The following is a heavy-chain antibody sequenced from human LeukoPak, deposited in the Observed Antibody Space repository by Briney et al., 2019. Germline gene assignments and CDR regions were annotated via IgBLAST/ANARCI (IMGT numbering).Heavy chain of an antibody. Sequence: GGSLRLSCAASGFTFSSYWMSWVRQAPGKGLEWVANIKQDGSGKNYVGSVKGRFTVSRDNAKNSLSLEMNSLRAEDTTVYYCARIVNSYYYVMDVWGQGTTVTVSS. J-gene: IGHJ6*02. CDR3: ARIVNSYYYVMDV. CDR1: GFTFSSYW. D-gene: IGHD2-15*01. V-gene: IGHV3-7*05. CDR2: IKQDGSGK.